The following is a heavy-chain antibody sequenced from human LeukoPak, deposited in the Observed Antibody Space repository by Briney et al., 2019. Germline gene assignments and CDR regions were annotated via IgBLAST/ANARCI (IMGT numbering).Heavy chain of an antibody. CDR1: GFTFSSYA. Sequence: SGGSLRLSCAASGFTFSSYAMHWVRQAPGKGLEWVAVISYDGSNKYYADSVKGRFTISRDNSKNTLYLQMNSLRAEDTAVYYCASGGSGWYWGQGTLVTVSS. J-gene: IGHJ4*02. D-gene: IGHD6-19*01. CDR2: ISYDGSNK. V-gene: IGHV3-30*04. CDR3: ASGGSGWY.